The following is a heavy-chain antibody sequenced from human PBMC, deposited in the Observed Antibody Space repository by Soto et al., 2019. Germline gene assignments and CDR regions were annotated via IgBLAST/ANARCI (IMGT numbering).Heavy chain of an antibody. Sequence: PGESLKISCKGSGYNFASYWIGWVRQMPGKGLEWMGIIYPGDSDTRYSPSFQGQVTMSADKSISTAYLQWSSLKASDTAMYYCAIPTSLGYCSGYYALPGGGMDVWGQGTTVTVSS. CDR3: AIPTSLGYCSGYYALPGGGMDV. D-gene: IGHD2-15*01. V-gene: IGHV5-51*01. J-gene: IGHJ6*02. CDR2: IYPGDSDT. CDR1: GYNFASYW.